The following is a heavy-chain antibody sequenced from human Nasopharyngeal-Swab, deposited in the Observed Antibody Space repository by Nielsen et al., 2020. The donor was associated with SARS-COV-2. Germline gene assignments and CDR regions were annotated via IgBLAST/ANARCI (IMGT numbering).Heavy chain of an antibody. Sequence: VSVKVSCKASGYTFTGYYMHWVRQAPGQGLEWMGWINPNSGGTNYAQKFQGRVTMTRDTSISTAYMELSRLRSDDTAVYYCARDGAIAAAGDVNYYYYYGMDVWGQGTTVTVSS. CDR2: INPNSGGT. CDR3: ARDGAIAAAGDVNYYYYYGMDV. CDR1: GYTFTGYY. D-gene: IGHD6-13*01. J-gene: IGHJ6*02. V-gene: IGHV1-2*02.